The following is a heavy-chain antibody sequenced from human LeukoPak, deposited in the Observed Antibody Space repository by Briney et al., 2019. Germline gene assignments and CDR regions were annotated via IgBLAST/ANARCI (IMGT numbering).Heavy chain of an antibody. CDR1: GGTFSSYA. CDR3: ARDISYGGKPGRFDY. CDR2: IIPILGIA. D-gene: IGHD4-23*01. J-gene: IGHJ4*02. Sequence: SVKVSCKASGGTFSSYAISWVRQAPGQGLEWMGRIIPILGIANYAQKFQGRVTITADKSTSTAYMELSSLRSEDTAVYYCARDISYGGKPGRFDYWGQGTLVTVSS. V-gene: IGHV1-69*04.